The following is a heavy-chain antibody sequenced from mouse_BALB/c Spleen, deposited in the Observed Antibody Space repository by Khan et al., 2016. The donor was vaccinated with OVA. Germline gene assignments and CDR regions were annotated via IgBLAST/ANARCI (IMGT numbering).Heavy chain of an antibody. CDR3: AKPFYAHYYAMDY. CDR1: GFSLTDYG. J-gene: IGHJ4*01. D-gene: IGHD1-1*01. CDR2: LWGGGTT. Sequence: QVQLKESGPGLVAPSQSLSITCTVSGFSLTDYGVSWIRQPPGKGLEWLGILWGGGTTYYNSALKSRLSITKDNSKSQVFLKMNSLQTDDTAMYYCAKPFYAHYYAMDYWGQGTSVIVSS. V-gene: IGHV2-6-5*01.